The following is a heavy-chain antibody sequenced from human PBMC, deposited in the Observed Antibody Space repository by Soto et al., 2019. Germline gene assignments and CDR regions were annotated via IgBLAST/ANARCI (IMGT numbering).Heavy chain of an antibody. CDR1: GDSISSYF. Sequence: SETLSLTCTVSGDSISSYFWSWIRQPPGKGLEWIGYVYSTEITNYNPSLKSRVAMSIDTSKNQFSLKVRSVTAADTAVYYSARGSEDWFDPWGQGTLVTVSS. CDR2: VYSTEIT. J-gene: IGHJ5*02. CDR3: ARGSEDWFDP. V-gene: IGHV4-59*01.